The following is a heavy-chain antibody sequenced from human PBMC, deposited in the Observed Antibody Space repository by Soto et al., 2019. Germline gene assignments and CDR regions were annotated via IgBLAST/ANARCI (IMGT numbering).Heavy chain of an antibody. D-gene: IGHD5-18*01. V-gene: IGHV4-34*01. CDR2: INHSGST. CDR3: ARESAIIYYYYGMDV. CDR1: GGSFSGYY. Sequence: PXETLSLTCAVYGGSFSGYYWSWIRQPPGKGLEWIGEINHSGSTNYNPSLKSRVTISVDTSKNQFSLKLSSVTAADTAVYYCARESAIIYYYYGMDVWGQGTKVTVYS. J-gene: IGHJ6*02.